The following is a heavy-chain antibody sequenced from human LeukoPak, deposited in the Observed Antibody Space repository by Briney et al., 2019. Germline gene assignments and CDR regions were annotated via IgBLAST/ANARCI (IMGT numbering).Heavy chain of an antibody. CDR2: ISYIGST. D-gene: IGHD4-17*01. J-gene: IGHJ3*02. V-gene: IGHV4-59*11. CDR3: ARDPTTVTKGLDI. CDR1: GGSISSHY. Sequence: SETLSLTCTVSGGSISSHYWSWIRQPPGKGLEWIGYISYIGSTNYNPSLKSRVSISVDTSKNQFSLKLSSVTAADAAVYFCARDPTTVTKGLDIWGQGTMVTVSS.